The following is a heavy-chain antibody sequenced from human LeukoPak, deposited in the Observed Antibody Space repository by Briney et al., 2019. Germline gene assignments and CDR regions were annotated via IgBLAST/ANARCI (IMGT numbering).Heavy chain of an antibody. Sequence: GGSLRLSCAASGFTFSSYGMHWVRQAPGKGLEWVAFIRYDGSNKYYADSVKGRFTISRDNSKNTLYLQMNSLRAEDTAVYYCANILNGSYPIDYWGQGTLVTVSS. CDR2: IRYDGSNK. CDR1: GFTFSSYG. D-gene: IGHD1-26*01. V-gene: IGHV3-30*02. CDR3: ANILNGSYPIDY. J-gene: IGHJ4*02.